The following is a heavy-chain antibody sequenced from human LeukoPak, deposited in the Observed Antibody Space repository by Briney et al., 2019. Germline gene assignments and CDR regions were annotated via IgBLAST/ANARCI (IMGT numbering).Heavy chain of an antibody. Sequence: SETLSLTCSVSGGSISSYYWSWIRQPAGKGLEWIGRIYTSGSTNYNPSLKSRVTISVDTSKNQFSLKLSSVTAADTAVYYCAETGSMGLRIDYWGRGTLVTVSS. CDR3: AETGSMGLRIDY. V-gene: IGHV4-4*07. D-gene: IGHD7-27*01. J-gene: IGHJ4*02. CDR1: GGSISSYY. CDR2: IYTSGST.